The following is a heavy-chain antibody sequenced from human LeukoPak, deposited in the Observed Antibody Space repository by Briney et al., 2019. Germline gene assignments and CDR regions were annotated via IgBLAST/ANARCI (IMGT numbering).Heavy chain of an antibody. CDR3: ARGLCSSTSCYLEWFDP. V-gene: IGHV1-8*01. J-gene: IGHJ5*02. CDR2: MNPNSGNT. D-gene: IGHD2-2*01. CDR1: GYTFTSYD. Sequence: GASVKVSCKASGYTFTSYDINWVRQATGQGLEWMGWMNPNSGNTGYAQKFQGRVTMTRNTSISTAYMELSSLRSEDTAVYYCARGLCSSTSCYLEWFDPWGQGTLVTVSS.